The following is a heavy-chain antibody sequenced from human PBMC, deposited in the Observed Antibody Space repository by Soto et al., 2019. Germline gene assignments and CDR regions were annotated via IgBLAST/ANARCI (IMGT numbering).Heavy chain of an antibody. D-gene: IGHD3-16*01. CDR2: IIPIFGTA. J-gene: IGHJ5*02. CDR1: GGTFSSYA. CDR3: AREALLTVGGVMSLMGVENWFVP. Sequence: QVQLVQSGAEGKKPGSSVKVSCKASGGTFSSYAISWVRQAPGQGLEWMGGIIPIFGTANYAQKFQGRVTITADKSTSTAYLELSSLRSEDTAVYYCAREALLTVGGVMSLMGVENWFVPRGQGTLVTVSS. V-gene: IGHV1-69*06.